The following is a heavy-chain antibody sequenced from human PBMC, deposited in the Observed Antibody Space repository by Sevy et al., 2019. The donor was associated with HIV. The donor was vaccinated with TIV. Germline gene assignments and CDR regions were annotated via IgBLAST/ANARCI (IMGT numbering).Heavy chain of an antibody. CDR2: ISYDGSDK. Sequence: GGSLRLSCAASGFAFTNYYAMHWVRQAPGKGLEWVSLISYDGSDKYYADSVKGRFTISRDNSKNTLYLQMNSLRAEDTAVYYCARDSGYYYDSSGYRNWFDPWGQGTLVTVSS. J-gene: IGHJ5*02. V-gene: IGHV3-30-3*01. D-gene: IGHD3-22*01. CDR3: ARDSGYYYDSSGYRNWFDP. CDR1: GFAFTNYYA.